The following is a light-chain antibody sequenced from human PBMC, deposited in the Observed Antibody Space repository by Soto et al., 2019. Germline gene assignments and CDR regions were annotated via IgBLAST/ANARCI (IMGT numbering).Light chain of an antibody. J-gene: IGKJ1*01. Sequence: EMVLTQSPAILSLSLGESATLSCRASQSVSSYLAWYQQKPGHGPRLLIYDASNRATGVSARFSGSGYGTEFTLTIRSLEPDDFAVYYCHQRSSWPRGTFGQGTKVEIK. CDR3: HQRSSWPRGT. V-gene: IGKV3-11*01. CDR1: QSVSSY. CDR2: DAS.